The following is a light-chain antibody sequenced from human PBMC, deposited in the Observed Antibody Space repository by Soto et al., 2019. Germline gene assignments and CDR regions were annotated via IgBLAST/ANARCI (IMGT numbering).Light chain of an antibody. CDR1: QTINNW. Sequence: DIQMTQSPSTLSASVGDRVTIACRASQTINNWLAWYRQKPGKAPNLLIHKASSLESGVPSRFSGSGSGTEFTLIITSLQPDDSATYYCQQYNSYPWTFGQGTKVEIK. V-gene: IGKV1-5*03. CDR2: KAS. CDR3: QQYNSYPWT. J-gene: IGKJ1*01.